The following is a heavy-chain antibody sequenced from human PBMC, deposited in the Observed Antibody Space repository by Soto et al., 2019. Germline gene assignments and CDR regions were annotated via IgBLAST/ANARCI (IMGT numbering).Heavy chain of an antibody. D-gene: IGHD1-26*01. CDR3: AREVSGYYYYGMDV. V-gene: IGHV4-61*01. Sequence: SETLSLTCTVSGGSVSSGSYYWSWIRQPPGKGLEWIGYIYYSGSTNYNPSLKSRVTISVDTSKNQFSLKLSSVTAADTAVYYCAREVSGYYYYGMDVWGQGTTVTVSS. CDR2: IYYSGST. CDR1: GGSVSSGSYY. J-gene: IGHJ6*02.